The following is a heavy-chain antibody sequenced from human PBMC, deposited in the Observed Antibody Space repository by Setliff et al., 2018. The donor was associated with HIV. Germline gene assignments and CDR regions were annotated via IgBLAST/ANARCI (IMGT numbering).Heavy chain of an antibody. J-gene: IGHJ4*02. V-gene: IGHV4-59*02. CDR1: GGSVTSYY. CDR3: ARGWGDHSFDY. D-gene: IGHD2-21*02. Sequence: SETLSLTCTVSGGSVTSYYWSWIRQPPGKGLEWIAYIDYSGTTNYNPSLKSRVTILVDTSENQVSLKVTFVTTADTAVYYCARGWGDHSFDYWGQGALVTVPQ. CDR2: IDYSGTT.